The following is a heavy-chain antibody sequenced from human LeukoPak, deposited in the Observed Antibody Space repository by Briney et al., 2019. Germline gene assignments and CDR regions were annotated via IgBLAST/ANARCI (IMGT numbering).Heavy chain of an antibody. J-gene: IGHJ4*02. Sequence: GASVKVSCKTSGYTFNSYGISWVRQAPGQGLEWMGWISAYNGDTNYAHKLQGRVTLTTDTSTSTAYMELRSLRSDDTAVYYCARAVGEYYYDSSGYGYFDYWGQGTLVTVSS. CDR2: ISAYNGDT. D-gene: IGHD3-22*01. V-gene: IGHV1-18*04. CDR3: ARAVGEYYYDSSGYGYFDY. CDR1: GYTFNSYG.